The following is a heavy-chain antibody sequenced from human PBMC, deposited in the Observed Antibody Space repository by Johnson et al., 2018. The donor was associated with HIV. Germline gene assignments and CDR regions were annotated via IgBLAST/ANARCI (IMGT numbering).Heavy chain of an antibody. D-gene: IGHD6-13*01. V-gene: IGHV3-9*01. CDR1: GFTFDDYA. J-gene: IGHJ3*02. Sequence: VQLVESGGGVVQPGRSLRLSCAASGFTFDDYAMHWVRLAPGKGLEWVSGISWNSGSIDYADSVKGRFTISRDNSKNTLYLQMNSLRTWDTAVYYCAKVHMYSSSWSDSFDIWGQGTMVTVSS. CDR3: AKVHMYSSSWSDSFDI. CDR2: ISWNSGSI.